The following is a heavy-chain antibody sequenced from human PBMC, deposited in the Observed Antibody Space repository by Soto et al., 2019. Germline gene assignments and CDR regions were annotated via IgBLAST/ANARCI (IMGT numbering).Heavy chain of an antibody. D-gene: IGHD6-19*01. Sequence: GGSLRLSCAASGVTFSDYAMHCVRQAPGKGLEWVAVVSHDGRNTHYADSVKGRFTISRDSSKNTVSLEMTSLRAEDTAVYYCAKGGRQWLVTSDFNYWGQGALVTVSS. J-gene: IGHJ4*02. CDR1: GVTFSDYA. CDR2: VSHDGRNT. V-gene: IGHV3-30*18. CDR3: AKGGRQWLVTSDFNY.